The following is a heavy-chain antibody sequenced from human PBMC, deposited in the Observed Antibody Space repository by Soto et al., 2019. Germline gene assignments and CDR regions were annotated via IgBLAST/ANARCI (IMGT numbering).Heavy chain of an antibody. CDR2: ISGSGGST. CDR3: ARAPVTRESYFDY. J-gene: IGHJ4*02. Sequence: GGSLRLSCAASGFTFSSYAMSWVRQAPGKGLEWVSAISGSGGSTYYADSVKGRFTISRDNSKNTLYLQMNSLRAEDTAVYYWARAPVTRESYFDYWGQGTLVTVSS. D-gene: IGHD4-17*01. V-gene: IGHV3-23*01. CDR1: GFTFSSYA.